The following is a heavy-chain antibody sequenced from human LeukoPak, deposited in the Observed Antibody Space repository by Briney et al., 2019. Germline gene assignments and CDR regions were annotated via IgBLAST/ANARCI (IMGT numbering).Heavy chain of an antibody. D-gene: IGHD4-23*01. V-gene: IGHV1-18*01. Sequence: ASVKVSFKASGYTFTSYGISWVRQAPGQGLEWMGWISAYNGNTNYAQKLQGRVTMTTDTSTGTAYMELRSLRSDDTAVYYCARHLTYGGWNSWGQGTLVTVSS. CDR2: ISAYNGNT. CDR3: ARHLTYGGWNS. J-gene: IGHJ4*02. CDR1: GYTFTSYG.